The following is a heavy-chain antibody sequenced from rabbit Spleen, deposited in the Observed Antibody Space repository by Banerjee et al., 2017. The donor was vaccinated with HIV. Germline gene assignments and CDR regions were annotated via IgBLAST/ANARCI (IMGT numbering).Heavy chain of an antibody. CDR3: ARDDGSGHYIDGYFNL. CDR2: INAVTGKA. V-gene: IGHV1S45*01. Sequence: EESGGGLVQPEGSLTLTCTASGFSFSSSYWICWVRQAPGKGLEWIACINAVTGKAVYASWAKGRFTISKTSSTTVTLQMTSLTVADTATYFCARDDGSGHYIDGYFNLWGPGTL. CDR1: GFSFSSSYW. J-gene: IGHJ4*01. D-gene: IGHD1-1*01.